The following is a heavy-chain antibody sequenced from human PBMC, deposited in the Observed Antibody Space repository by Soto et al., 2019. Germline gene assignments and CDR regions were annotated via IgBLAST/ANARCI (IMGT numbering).Heavy chain of an antibody. CDR1: GFTFSSYS. CDR3: ARDLGYNWNYDYYYGMDV. CDR2: ISSSSSTI. Sequence: PGGSLRHSCAASGFTFSSYSMNWVRQAPGKGLEWVSYISSSSSTIYYADSVKGRFTISRDNAKNSLYLQMNSLRDEDTAVYYCARDLGYNWNYDYYYGMDVWGQGTTVTVSS. J-gene: IGHJ6*02. D-gene: IGHD1-20*01. V-gene: IGHV3-48*02.